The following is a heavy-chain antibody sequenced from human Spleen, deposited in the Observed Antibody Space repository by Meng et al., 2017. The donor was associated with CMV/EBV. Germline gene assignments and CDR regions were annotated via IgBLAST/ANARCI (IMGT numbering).Heavy chain of an antibody. J-gene: IGHJ4*02. CDR1: GFMFSSYG. CDR2: ISPRGTI. Sequence: GGSLRLSCAASGFMFSSYGMHWVRQAPGKGLEWVSYISPRGTIDYADSVKGRFTVSRDNAADSLYLQMSNLRAEDTAVYYCARDANSGWFFDYWGQGTLVTVSS. D-gene: IGHD6-19*01. V-gene: IGHV3-48*04. CDR3: ARDANSGWFFDY.